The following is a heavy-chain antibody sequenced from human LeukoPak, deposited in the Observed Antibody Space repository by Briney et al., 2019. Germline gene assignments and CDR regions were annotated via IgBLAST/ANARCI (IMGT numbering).Heavy chain of an antibody. J-gene: IGHJ4*02. CDR3: AISSGWYLGNFDY. D-gene: IGHD6-19*01. V-gene: IGHV3-53*01. CDR2: IYSGGST. Sequence: GGSLRLSCAASGFTVSSNYMSWVRQAPGKGLEWVSVIYSGGSTYYADSVKGRFTISRDNSKNTLYLQVNSLRAVDTAVYYCAISSGWYLGNFDYWGQGTLVTVSS. CDR1: GFTVSSNY.